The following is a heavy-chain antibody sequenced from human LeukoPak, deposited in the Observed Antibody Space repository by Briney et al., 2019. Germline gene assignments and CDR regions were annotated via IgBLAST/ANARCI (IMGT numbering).Heavy chain of an antibody. CDR3: TAGTGYSDHDY. D-gene: IGHD5-12*01. CDR1: GFTFNNAW. Sequence: GGSLRLSCAASGFTFNNAWMSWVRQAPGKGLESVGRIKSKTNDETTDYAAPVKGRFTISRDDSKNTLYLQMNSLKTEDTAVYYCTAGTGYSDHDYWGQGTLVTVSS. CDR2: IKSKTNDETT. J-gene: IGHJ4*02. V-gene: IGHV3-15*01.